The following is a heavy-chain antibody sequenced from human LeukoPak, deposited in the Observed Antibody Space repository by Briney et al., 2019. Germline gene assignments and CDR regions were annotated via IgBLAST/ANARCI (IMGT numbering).Heavy chain of an antibody. Sequence: PSETLSLTCAVYGGSFSGYYWSWIRQPPGKGLEWIGEINHSGSTNYNPSLKSRVTISVDTSKNQFSLKLSSVTAADTAVYYCARGPSIAARLDAFDIWGQGTMVTVSS. J-gene: IGHJ3*02. D-gene: IGHD6-6*01. CDR3: ARGPSIAARLDAFDI. CDR2: INHSGST. V-gene: IGHV4-34*01. CDR1: GGSFSGYY.